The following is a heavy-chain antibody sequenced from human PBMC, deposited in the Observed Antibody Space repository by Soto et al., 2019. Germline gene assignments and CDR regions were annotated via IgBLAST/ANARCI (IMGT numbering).Heavy chain of an antibody. Sequence: QVRLVQSGAEVKKPGSSVKVSCEASGGTFSSYAVTWVRQAPGQGLEWMGGIIPIVTTPNYAQKFQGRLTISADKSTSTSYMELSSLRSEDTGVYYCARVGYNCWSRYHYYGRDVWGQGTTVIVSS. J-gene: IGHJ6*02. CDR2: IIPIVTTP. D-gene: IGHD3-3*01. V-gene: IGHV1-69*06. CDR3: ARVGYNCWSRYHYYGRDV. CDR1: GGTFSSYA.